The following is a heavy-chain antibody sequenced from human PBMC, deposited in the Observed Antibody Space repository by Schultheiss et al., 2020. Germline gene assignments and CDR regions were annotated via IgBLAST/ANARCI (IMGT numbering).Heavy chain of an antibody. V-gene: IGHV4-61*01. Sequence: SETLSLTCTVSGGSISSSSYHWSWIRQPPGKGLEWIGYIYSNGNTNYNPSLKSRVTISLDTPKNQFALKLSSVTAADTAIYYCARGRSTFGRGTEGWGQGTLVTVSS. CDR3: ARGRSTFGRGTEG. D-gene: IGHD1-14*01. CDR2: IYSNGNT. CDR1: GGSISSSSYH. J-gene: IGHJ4*02.